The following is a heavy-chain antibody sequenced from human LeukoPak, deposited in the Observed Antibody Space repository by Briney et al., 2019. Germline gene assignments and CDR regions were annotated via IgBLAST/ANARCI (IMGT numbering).Heavy chain of an antibody. CDR3: ARIEGYCSGDACYPVGAPRDY. D-gene: IGHD2-15*01. Sequence: GASVKVSCKASGYTFTGYYMHWVRQAPGQGLEWMGWINPNSGGTNYAQKFQGRVTMTRDTSISTAYMELSRLTSDDTAVYYCARIEGYCSGDACYPVGAPRDYWGQGTLVTVSS. CDR2: INPNSGGT. V-gene: IGHV1-2*02. CDR1: GYTFTGYY. J-gene: IGHJ4*02.